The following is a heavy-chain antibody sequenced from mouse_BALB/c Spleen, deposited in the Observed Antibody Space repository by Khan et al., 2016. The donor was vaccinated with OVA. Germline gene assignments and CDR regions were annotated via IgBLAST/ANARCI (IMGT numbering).Heavy chain of an antibody. V-gene: IGHV3-2*02. CDR1: GYSITSDYA. J-gene: IGHJ2*01. Sequence: EVQLQESGPGLVKPSQSLSLTCTVSGYSITSDYAWNWIRQFPGNRLEWMGYIKYSGITSYNPSLKSRISITRDTSKNQFFLQLNSVTTEDTATXDGASLVTISTVVVTDFDFWGQGTTLTVSS. D-gene: IGHD1-1*01. CDR3: ASLVTISTVVVTDFDF. CDR2: IKYSGIT.